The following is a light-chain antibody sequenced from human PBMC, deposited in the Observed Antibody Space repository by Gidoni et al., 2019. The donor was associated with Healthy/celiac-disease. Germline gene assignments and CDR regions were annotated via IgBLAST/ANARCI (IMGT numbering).Light chain of an antibody. V-gene: IGKV2-28*01. CDR1: QSLLHSNGYNY. J-gene: IGKJ4*01. CDR2: LGS. Sequence: DIVMTQSPLSLPVTPGEPASISCRSSQSLLHSNGYNYLDWYLQKPGQSPQLLIYLGSTRASGVPDRFSGSGSGTDFTLKSSRVEAEDVGVYYCMQALQTPPTFGGGTKVEIK. CDR3: MQALQTPPT.